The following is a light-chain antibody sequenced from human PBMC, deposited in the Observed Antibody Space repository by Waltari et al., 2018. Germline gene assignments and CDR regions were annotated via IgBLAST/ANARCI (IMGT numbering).Light chain of an antibody. CDR2: DAS. Sequence: SPSSLSASVGDRVTITCRASQSISSYLNWYQIKPGKAPKLLIYDASRLQSGVPSRFSGSGSGTDFTLTISSLQPDDFAIYHCQQSFSTPWTFGQGTNVEI. J-gene: IGKJ1*01. CDR1: QSISSY. CDR3: QQSFSTPWT. V-gene: IGKV1-39*01.